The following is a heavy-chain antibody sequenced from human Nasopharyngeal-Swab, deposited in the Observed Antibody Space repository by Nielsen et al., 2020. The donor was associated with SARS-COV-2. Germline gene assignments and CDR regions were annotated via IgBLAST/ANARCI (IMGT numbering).Heavy chain of an antibody. Sequence: ASVKVSCKASGYTFTSYAMHWVRQAPGQRLEWMGWINAGNGNTKYSQKFQGRVTITRDTSASTAYMELSSLGSEDTAVYYCARDRAKVGAWDYWGQGTLVTVSS. D-gene: IGHD1-26*01. CDR3: ARDRAKVGAWDY. CDR1: GYTFTSYA. J-gene: IGHJ4*02. CDR2: INAGNGNT. V-gene: IGHV1-3*01.